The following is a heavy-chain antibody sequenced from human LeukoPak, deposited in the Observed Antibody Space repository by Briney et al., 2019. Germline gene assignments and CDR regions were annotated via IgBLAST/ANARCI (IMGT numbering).Heavy chain of an antibody. CDR1: GFTFITYV. D-gene: IGHD4-23*01. Sequence: PGGSLRLSCAASGFTFITYVMTWVPHAPGKGLEWVSPFCGSGDSTHYADSVKGRFTISRDNSKNAVDLQMSSLSPEDTAIYYCAREKTTVVTPGVDYWGQGTLVTVSS. CDR3: AREKTTVVTPGVDY. CDR2: FCGSGDST. J-gene: IGHJ4*02. V-gene: IGHV3-23*01.